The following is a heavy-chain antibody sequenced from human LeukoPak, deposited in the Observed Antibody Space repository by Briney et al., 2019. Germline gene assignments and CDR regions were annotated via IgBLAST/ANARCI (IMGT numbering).Heavy chain of an antibody. CDR3: ARHENYGDYVYYFDY. V-gene: IGHV5-51*01. CDR1: GYSFTSYW. D-gene: IGHD4-17*01. CDR2: IYPGDSDT. J-gene: IGHJ4*02. Sequence: GESLKISCKGSGYSFTSYWIGWVRQMPGKGLEWMGIIYPGDSDTRYSPSFQGQVTISADKSISTAYLQWSSLKASDTAMYYCARHENYGDYVYYFDYWGQRTLVTVSS.